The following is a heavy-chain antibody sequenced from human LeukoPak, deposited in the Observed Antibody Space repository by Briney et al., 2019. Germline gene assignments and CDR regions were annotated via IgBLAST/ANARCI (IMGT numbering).Heavy chain of an antibody. CDR3: ARLQMVRGVINAFEI. V-gene: IGHV3-48*03. CDR2: ISSSGSNI. Sequence: GGSLRLSCAAAGFTFSSYEMNWVRQAPGKGLEWVSYISSSGSNIYYADSEKGRFTISRDNAKTSLYLQMNSLRAEDTAVYYCARLQMVRGVINAFEIWSQGTMVTVSP. CDR1: GFTFSSYE. D-gene: IGHD3-10*01. J-gene: IGHJ3*02.